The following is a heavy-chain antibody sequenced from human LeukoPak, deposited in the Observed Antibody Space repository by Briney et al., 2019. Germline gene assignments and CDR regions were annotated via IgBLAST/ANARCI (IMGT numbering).Heavy chain of an antibody. Sequence: SETLSLTCTVSGGSISSSSYYWGWIRQPPGKGLEWIGSIYYSGSTYYNPSLKSRVTISVDTSKNQFSLKLSSVTAADTAVYYCARRTGSILLWFGEEVNWFDPWGQGTLVTVSS. CDR3: ARRTGSILLWFGEEVNWFDP. CDR1: GGSISSSSYY. V-gene: IGHV4-39*01. CDR2: IYYSGST. D-gene: IGHD3-10*01. J-gene: IGHJ5*02.